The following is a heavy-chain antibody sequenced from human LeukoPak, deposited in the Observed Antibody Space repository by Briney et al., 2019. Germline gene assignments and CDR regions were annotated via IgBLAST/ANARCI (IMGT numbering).Heavy chain of an antibody. J-gene: IGHJ3*02. Sequence: SETLSLTCTVSGGSISSGGYYWSWIRQPPGKGLEWIGYIYHSGSTYYNPSLKSRVTISVDTSKNQFSLKLSSVTAADTAVSYCARHQWVPAFDIWGQGTMVTVSS. V-gene: IGHV4-30-2*01. CDR1: GGSISSGGYY. D-gene: IGHD1-26*01. CDR2: IYHSGST. CDR3: ARHQWVPAFDI.